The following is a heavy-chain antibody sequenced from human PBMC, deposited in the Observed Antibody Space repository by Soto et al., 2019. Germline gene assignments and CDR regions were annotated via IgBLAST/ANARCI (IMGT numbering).Heavy chain of an antibody. D-gene: IGHD3-3*01. J-gene: IGHJ6*03. V-gene: IGHV3-23*01. CDR1: GFSFSSYA. CDR2: ISGSGGST. CDR3: AKEQTYYAVWSVYYLGTHMDV. Sequence: PGGSLRLSCAASGFSFSSYAMSWVRQAPGKGLEWVSAISGSGGSTYYADSVKGRFTISRDNSKNTLYLQMNRLRAEDTAVYYCAKEQTYYAVWSVYYLGTHMDVWGKETTVTVPS.